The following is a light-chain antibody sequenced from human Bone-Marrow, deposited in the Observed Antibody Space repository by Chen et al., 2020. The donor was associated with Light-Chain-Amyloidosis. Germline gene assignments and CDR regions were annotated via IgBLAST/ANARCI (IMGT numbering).Light chain of an antibody. CDR2: EVT. CDR1: SSDVGGDKH. CDR3: SSYTITNTLV. Sequence: QSALTQPASVSGSPGQSITISCTGNSSDVGGDKHVSWYQQHPDKAPKLMIYEVTKRPSWVPDRFSGSKSDNTASLTISGLQTEDEADYFCSSYTITNTLVFGSGTRVTVL. V-gene: IGLV2-14*01. J-gene: IGLJ1*01.